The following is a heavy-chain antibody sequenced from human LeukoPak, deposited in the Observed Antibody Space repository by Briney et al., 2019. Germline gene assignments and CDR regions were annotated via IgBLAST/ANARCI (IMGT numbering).Heavy chain of an antibody. CDR3: ARGGGTYYYDSTLDY. CDR1: GGSISSGGYY. V-gene: IGHV4-30-2*01. CDR2: IYHSGST. Sequence: SQTLSLTCTVSGGSISSGGYYWSWIRQPPGKGLEWIGYIYHSGSTYYNPSLKCRVTISVDRSKNQFSLKLSSVTAADTAVYYCARGGGTYYYDSTLDYWGQGTLVTVSS. D-gene: IGHD3-22*01. J-gene: IGHJ4*02.